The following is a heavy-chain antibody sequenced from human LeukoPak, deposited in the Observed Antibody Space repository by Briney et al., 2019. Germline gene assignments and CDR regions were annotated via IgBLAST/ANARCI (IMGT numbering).Heavy chain of an antibody. D-gene: IGHD2-21*01. Sequence: PGGSLRLSCAASGFTFSSYGMHWVRQAPGKGLEWVANIKQDGSEKYYVDSVKGRFTISRDNAKNSLYLQMNSLRAEDTAVYYCARDWSLFLDYWGQGTLVTVSS. CDR3: ARDWSLFLDY. V-gene: IGHV3-7*01. CDR2: IKQDGSEK. CDR1: GFTFSSYG. J-gene: IGHJ4*02.